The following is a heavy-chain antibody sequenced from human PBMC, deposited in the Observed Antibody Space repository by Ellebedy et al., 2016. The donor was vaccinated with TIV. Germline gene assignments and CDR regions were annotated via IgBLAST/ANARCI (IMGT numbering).Heavy chain of an antibody. V-gene: IGHV1-69*04. CDR3: AWDSSSSESRDFDY. Sequence: ASVKVSCKASGGTFSSYAVTWVRQAPGQGLESMGRIIPIVGIVNYPQKFQGRVTISADRSTRTAYMELSSLRSEDTAVYYCAWDSSSSESRDFDYWGQGTLVTVSS. CDR1: GGTFSSYA. J-gene: IGHJ4*02. D-gene: IGHD6-6*01. CDR2: IIPIVGIV.